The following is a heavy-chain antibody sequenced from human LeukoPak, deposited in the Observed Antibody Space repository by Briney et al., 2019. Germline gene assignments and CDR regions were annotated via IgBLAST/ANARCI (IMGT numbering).Heavy chain of an antibody. CDR1: GFTFSSYA. V-gene: IGHV3-23*01. D-gene: IGHD2-21*01. CDR2: TSGSGGST. CDR3: AGGYCGGDCYSFAFDI. Sequence: GGSLRLSCAASGFTFSSYAMSWVRQAPAKGLEWVSATSGSGGSTYYADSVKGRFTISRDNSKNTLYLQMNSLRAEDTAVYYCAGGYCGGDCYSFAFDIWGQGTMVTVSS. J-gene: IGHJ3*02.